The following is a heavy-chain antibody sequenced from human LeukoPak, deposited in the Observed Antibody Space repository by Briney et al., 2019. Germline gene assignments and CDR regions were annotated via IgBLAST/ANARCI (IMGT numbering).Heavy chain of an antibody. V-gene: IGHV3-23*01. CDR2: ISGSGGST. D-gene: IGHD5-24*01. J-gene: IGHJ4*02. Sequence: GGSLRLSCAASGFTFSSYAMSWVRQPPGTGLERVSAISGSGGSTYYADSVKGRFTISRDNPKNTLYLQMNSLRAEDTAVYYCAKDDAWLQYGNWGRGTLVTVSS. CDR1: GFTFSSYA. CDR3: AKDDAWLQYGN.